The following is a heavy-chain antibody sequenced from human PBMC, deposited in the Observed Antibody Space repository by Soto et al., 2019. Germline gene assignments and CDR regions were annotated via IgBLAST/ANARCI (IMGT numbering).Heavy chain of an antibody. V-gene: IGHV3-23*01. CDR2: ISGSGSST. J-gene: IGHJ4*02. CDR3: ARDWYSPTYYFDY. Sequence: EVQLLESGGGLVQPGGSLRPSCAASGFTFSNYAMSWVRQAPGKGLEWVSAISGSGSSTYYADSVKGRFTISRDNSKNTLYLQMNSLRAEDTAVYYCARDWYSPTYYFDYWGQGTLVTVSS. CDR1: GFTFSNYA. D-gene: IGHD1-1*01.